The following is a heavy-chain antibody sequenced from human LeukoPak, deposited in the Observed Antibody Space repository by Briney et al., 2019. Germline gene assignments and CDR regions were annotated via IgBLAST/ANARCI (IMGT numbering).Heavy chain of an antibody. Sequence: GGSLRLSCAASGFTFSSYTMTWVRQAPGKGLEWVSSTSSSGSYKYYADSVKGRFTISRDNAKNSLYLQMNSLRAEDTAVYFCARGIPSLATPDYWGQGTLVTVSS. CDR3: ARGIPSLATPDY. J-gene: IGHJ4*02. CDR1: GFTFSSYT. V-gene: IGHV3-21*01. CDR2: TSSSGSYK.